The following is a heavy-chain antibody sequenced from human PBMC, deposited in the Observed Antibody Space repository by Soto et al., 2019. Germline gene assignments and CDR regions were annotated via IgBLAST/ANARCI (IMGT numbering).Heavy chain of an antibody. V-gene: IGHV4-31*03. J-gene: IGHJ4*02. CDR2: IYYHGDT. CDR1: GGSISNGNYY. D-gene: IGHD6-19*01. CDR3: SRGPQWNDY. Sequence: QVHLQESGPGLVKPSQPLSLTCTVSGGSISNGNYYWSWIRQHPGKGLEWIAYIYYHGDTYYNPPIRSRVTITRDTSKNKFSLILRSVTGADTAVYYCSRGPQWNDYWGQGTLVTRSS.